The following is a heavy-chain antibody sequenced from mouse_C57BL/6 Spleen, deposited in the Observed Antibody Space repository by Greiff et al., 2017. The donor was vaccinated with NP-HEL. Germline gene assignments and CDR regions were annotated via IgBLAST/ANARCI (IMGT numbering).Heavy chain of an antibody. CDR2: FHPYNDDT. Sequence: VQLQQSGAELVKPGASVKLSCKASGYTFTTYPIEWMKQNHGKSLEWIGNFHPYNDDTKYNEKFKGRATFTVEKSSSTVYLELIRLTSYDSAVYYCARGDYFDYWGQGTTLTVSS. CDR1: GYTFTTYP. CDR3: ARGDYFDY. V-gene: IGHV1-47*01. J-gene: IGHJ2*01.